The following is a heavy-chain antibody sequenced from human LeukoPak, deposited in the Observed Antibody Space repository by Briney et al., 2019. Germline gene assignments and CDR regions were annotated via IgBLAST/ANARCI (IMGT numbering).Heavy chain of an antibody. D-gene: IGHD3-9*01. J-gene: IGHJ3*02. CDR1: GFTFSSYS. CDR3: ARDRMDDILTGYSDDAFDI. Sequence: HLGGSLRLSCAASGFTFSSYSMNWVRPAPGKGLEWVSYISSSSSTIYYADSVKGRFTISRDNAKNSLYLQMNSLRAEDTAVYYCARDRMDDILTGYSDDAFDIWGQGTMVTVSS. V-gene: IGHV3-48*04. CDR2: ISSSSSTI.